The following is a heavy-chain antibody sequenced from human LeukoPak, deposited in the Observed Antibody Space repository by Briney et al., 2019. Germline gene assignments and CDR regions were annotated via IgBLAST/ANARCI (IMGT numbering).Heavy chain of an antibody. CDR1: GGTFSSYA. Sequence: SVKVSCKASGGTFSSYAISWVRQAPGQGLEWMEGIIPIFGTANYAQKFQGRVTITTDESTSTAYMELSSLRSEDTAVYYCAREFTGWFDPWGQGTLVTVSS. D-gene: IGHD3-16*01. J-gene: IGHJ5*02. CDR3: AREFTGWFDP. V-gene: IGHV1-69*05. CDR2: IIPIFGTA.